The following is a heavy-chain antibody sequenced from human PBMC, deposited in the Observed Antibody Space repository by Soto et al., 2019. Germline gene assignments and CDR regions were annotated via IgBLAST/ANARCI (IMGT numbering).Heavy chain of an antibody. V-gene: IGHV1-3*01. Sequence: QVQLVQSGAEVKKPGASVKVSCKASGYTFTSYAMHWVRQAPGQRLEWMGWINAGNGNTKYSQKFQGRVTITRDTSASTAYMELSSLRSEDTAVYYCARGYFVVVVAATAGLHYWGQGTLVTVSS. J-gene: IGHJ4*02. D-gene: IGHD2-15*01. CDR2: INAGNGNT. CDR3: ARGYFVVVVAATAGLHY. CDR1: GYTFTSYA.